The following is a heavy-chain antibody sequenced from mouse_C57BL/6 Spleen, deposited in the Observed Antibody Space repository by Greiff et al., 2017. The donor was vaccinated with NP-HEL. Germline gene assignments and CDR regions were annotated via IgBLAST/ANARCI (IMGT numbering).Heavy chain of an antibody. Sequence: VQLQQSGPELVKPGASVKLSCKASGYTFTSYDINWVKQRPGQGLEWIGWIYPRDGSTKYNEKFKGKATLTVDTSSSTAYMELHSLTSEDSAVYFCARSYDYDGKGYYAMDYWGQGTSVTVSS. V-gene: IGHV1-85*01. J-gene: IGHJ4*01. CDR1: GYTFTSYD. D-gene: IGHD2-4*01. CDR2: IYPRDGST. CDR3: ARSYDYDGKGYYAMDY.